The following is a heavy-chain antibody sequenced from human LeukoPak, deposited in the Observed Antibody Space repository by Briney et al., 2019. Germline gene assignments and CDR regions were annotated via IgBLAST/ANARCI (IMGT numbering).Heavy chain of an antibody. Sequence: GGSLRLSCAASGFTFSSYSMNWVRQAPGKGLEWVSSISSSSSYIYYADSVKGRFTISRDNAKNSLYLQMNSLRAEDTALYYCARSPSYYYYMDVWGKGTTVTVSS. V-gene: IGHV3-21*04. CDR1: GFTFSSYS. CDR2: ISSSSSYI. J-gene: IGHJ6*03. CDR3: ARSPSYYYYMDV.